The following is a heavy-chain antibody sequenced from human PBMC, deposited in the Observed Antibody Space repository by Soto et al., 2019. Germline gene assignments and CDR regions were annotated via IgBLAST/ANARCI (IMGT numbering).Heavy chain of an antibody. CDR1: GGSISSYY. D-gene: IGHD6-13*01. Sequence: SETLSLTCTVSGGSISSYYWSWIRQPPGKGLEWIGYIYYSGSTNYNPSLKSRVTISVDTSKNQFSLKLSSVTAADTAVYYCARDNPLKTAAAGTFWFDPWGQGTPVTVSS. CDR3: ARDNPLKTAAAGTFWFDP. CDR2: IYYSGST. J-gene: IGHJ5*02. V-gene: IGHV4-59*01.